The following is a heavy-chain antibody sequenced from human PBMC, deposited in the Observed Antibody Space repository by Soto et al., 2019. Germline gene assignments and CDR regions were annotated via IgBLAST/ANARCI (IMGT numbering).Heavy chain of an antibody. J-gene: IGHJ4*02. Sequence: PGGSLRLSCAASGVTFSSYGMHWVRQAPGKGLEWVAGIWYDGSNQYYADSVKGRFTISRDNSKNTLYLQMNSLRVEDTAVYYCARDRSITIFGVVIPYFDSWGQGTLVTVSS. CDR1: GVTFSSYG. D-gene: IGHD3-3*01. CDR2: IWYDGSNQ. CDR3: ARDRSITIFGVVIPYFDS. V-gene: IGHV3-30*19.